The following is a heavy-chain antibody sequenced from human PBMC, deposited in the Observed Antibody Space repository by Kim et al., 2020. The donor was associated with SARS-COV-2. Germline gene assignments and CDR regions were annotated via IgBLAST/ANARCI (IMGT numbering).Heavy chain of an antibody. V-gene: IGHV3-48*03. D-gene: IGHD3-10*01. Sequence: GGSLRLSCAASGFTFSSYEMNWVRQAPGKGLEWVSYISSSGSTIYYADSVKGRFTISRDNAKNSLYLQMNSLRAEDTAVYYCAGYLWIGREFDYWGQGTLVTVSS. J-gene: IGHJ4*02. CDR3: AGYLWIGREFDY. CDR1: GFTFSSYE. CDR2: ISSSGSTI.